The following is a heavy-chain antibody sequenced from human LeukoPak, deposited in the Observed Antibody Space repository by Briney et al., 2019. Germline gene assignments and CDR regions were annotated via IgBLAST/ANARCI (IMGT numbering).Heavy chain of an antibody. CDR1: GFTFDDYA. Sequence: GGSLRLSCAASGFTFDDYAMLWVRQAPGKGLEWVSGISWNSGSIGYADSVKGRFTISRDNAKNSLYLQMNSLRAEDTALYYCAKVFGSSGWFDYWGQGTLVTVSS. V-gene: IGHV3-9*01. D-gene: IGHD6-19*01. CDR3: AKVFGSSGWFDY. J-gene: IGHJ4*02. CDR2: ISWNSGSI.